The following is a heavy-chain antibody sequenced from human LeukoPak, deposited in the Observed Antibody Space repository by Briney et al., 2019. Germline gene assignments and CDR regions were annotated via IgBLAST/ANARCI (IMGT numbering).Heavy chain of an antibody. CDR2: ISISGDIT. V-gene: IGHV3-23*01. D-gene: IGHD4/OR15-4a*01. Sequence: GGSLRLSCAVSGFTSSSHAMTWVRQAPGKGLEWVSGISISGDITYYADSVQGRFIISRDNSKNTVYLQMNSLRVEDTAVYYCANEEVPNDYWGQGTLVTVSS. CDR3: ANEEVPNDY. J-gene: IGHJ4*02. CDR1: GFTSSSHA.